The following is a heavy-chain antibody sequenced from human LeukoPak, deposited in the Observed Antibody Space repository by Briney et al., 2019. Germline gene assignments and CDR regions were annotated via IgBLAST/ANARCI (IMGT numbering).Heavy chain of an antibody. J-gene: IGHJ3*01. Sequence: GGSLRLSCAASGFTLSSYGIHWVRQAPGKGLEWVAATSYDGSNKHYADSVKGRFIISRDNSKNTVYLQMDSLRAEDTAVYYCAKRREFTRRVTEYFDG. V-gene: IGHV3-30*18. CDR1: GFTLSSYG. CDR2: TSYDGSNK. CDR3: AKRREFTRRVTEYFDG. D-gene: IGHD1-1*01.